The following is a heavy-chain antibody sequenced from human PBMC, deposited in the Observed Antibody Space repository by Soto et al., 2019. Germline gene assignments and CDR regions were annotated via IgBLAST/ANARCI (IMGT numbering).Heavy chain of an antibody. CDR3: GKERRGSGWSVCDF. Sequence: VQLLESGGGLVQPGGSLRLSCAASGFIFRDYAMNWVRQAPGKGLEWVSDISGSGDSARYADSVKGRFTISRDNSRDTLYLHMNSLRVDDTAVYYCGKERRGSGWSVCDFWGXGXXVTVSS. V-gene: IGHV3-23*01. CDR2: ISGSGDSA. J-gene: IGHJ4*01. D-gene: IGHD6-19*01. CDR1: GFIFRDYA.